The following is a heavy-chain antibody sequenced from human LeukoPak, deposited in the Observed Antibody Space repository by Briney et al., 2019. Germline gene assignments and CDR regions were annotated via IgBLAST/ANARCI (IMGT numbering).Heavy chain of an antibody. CDR2: ISAYNGNT. CDR1: GYTFTSYG. CDR3: ARTPGYSYGREAFFDY. J-gene: IGHJ4*02. V-gene: IGHV1-18*01. D-gene: IGHD5-18*01. Sequence: ASVNVSSKASGYTFTSYGISWVRQAPGQGLEWMGWISAYNGNTNYAQKLQGRVTMTTDTSTSTAYMELRSLRSDDTAVYYCARTPGYSYGREAFFDYWGQGTLVTVSS.